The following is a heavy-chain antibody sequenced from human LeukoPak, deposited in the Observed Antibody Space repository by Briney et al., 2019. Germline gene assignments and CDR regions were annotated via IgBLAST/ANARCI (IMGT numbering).Heavy chain of an antibody. J-gene: IGHJ4*02. CDR2: MNPNSGNA. Sequence: VASVKVSYRASGYTFTIYDISWVRQATGQGLEWMGWMNPNSGNAGYAQRFQGRVTMTRNNSISTAYMELTSLRSEDTAVYYCGRPLQRGSWTQRALDYWGQGTLVTVSS. CDR1: GYTFTIYD. CDR3: GRPLQRGSWTQRALDY. D-gene: IGHD3-10*01. V-gene: IGHV1-8*01.